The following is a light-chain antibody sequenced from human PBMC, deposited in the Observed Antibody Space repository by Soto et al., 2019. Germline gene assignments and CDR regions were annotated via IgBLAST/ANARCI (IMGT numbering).Light chain of an antibody. V-gene: IGKV1-5*01. J-gene: IGKJ4*01. CDR3: QQHKRYPVT. CDR1: QNIDIW. CDR2: DAS. Sequence: DIQMTQSPSTLSASVGDRVTITCRASQNIDIWLSWYQQKPGKAPNLLIYDASNLKSGVPSRFSGSGSGTEGTLTLSSLQPDDFATYYCQQHKRYPVTFGGGTKVEIK.